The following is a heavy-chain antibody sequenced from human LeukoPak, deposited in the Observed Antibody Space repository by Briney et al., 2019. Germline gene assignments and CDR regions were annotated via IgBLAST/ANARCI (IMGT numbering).Heavy chain of an antibody. CDR3: ARDGTYYYDSSGYHAEYFQH. CDR2: MRYDGSNK. Sequence: GSTLRLSCAASGFTFSTYGMHWVREASGKGLEGGVVMRYDGSNKYYADSVKGRFTISRDNSKNTLYLQMNSLRAEDTAVYYCARDGTYYYDSSGYHAEYFQHWGQGTLVTVSS. D-gene: IGHD3-22*01. CDR1: GFTFSTYG. J-gene: IGHJ1*01. V-gene: IGHV3-33*01.